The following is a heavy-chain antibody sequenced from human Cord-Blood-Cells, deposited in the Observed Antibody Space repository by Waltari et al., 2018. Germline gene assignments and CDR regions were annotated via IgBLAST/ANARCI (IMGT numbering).Heavy chain of an antibody. D-gene: IGHD3-3*01. CDR2: IKQDGSGK. CDR3: ASILRCLEWLYFDY. V-gene: IGHV3-7*01. Sequence: EVQLVESGGGLVQPGGSLRLSCAASGFTFSSYWMSWVRQAPGKGLEWVANIKQDGSGKYYVESVKGRFTIARDNAKDSLYLQMNSLRAEDTAVYYCASILRCLEWLYFDYWGQGTLVTVSS. J-gene: IGHJ4*02. CDR1: GFTFSSYW.